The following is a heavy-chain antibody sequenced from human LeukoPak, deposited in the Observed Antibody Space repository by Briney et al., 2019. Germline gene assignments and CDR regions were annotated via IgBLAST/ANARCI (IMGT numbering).Heavy chain of an antibody. Sequence: GGSLRLSCAASGFTFGSYAMSWVRQAPGKGLEWVSAISVSGGGAYYADSVQGRFTISRDNSKNTLYLQMNSLRAEDTAVYYCAKVSGFKITFGGVIDWGQGTLVTVSS. CDR1: GFTFGSYA. CDR3: AKVSGFKITFGGVID. CDR2: ISVSGGGA. D-gene: IGHD3-16*02. V-gene: IGHV3-23*01. J-gene: IGHJ1*01.